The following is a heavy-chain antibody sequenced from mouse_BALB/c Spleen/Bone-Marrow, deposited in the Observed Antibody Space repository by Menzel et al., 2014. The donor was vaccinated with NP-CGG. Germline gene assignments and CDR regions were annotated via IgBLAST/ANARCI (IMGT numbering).Heavy chain of an antibody. CDR1: GDSITSGY. CDR3: AGSRILDKPAWFAY. J-gene: IGHJ3*01. CDR2: ISYSDST. Sequence: EVMLVESGPSLVKPSQTLSLTCSVTGDSITSGYWNWIRKFPGNKLEYMGYISYSDSTYYNPSLKRRISITRDTSKNQYYLHLNSVTTENTAAYYWAGSRILDKPAWFAYWGQGTLVTVSA. V-gene: IGHV3-8*02. D-gene: IGHD4-1*01.